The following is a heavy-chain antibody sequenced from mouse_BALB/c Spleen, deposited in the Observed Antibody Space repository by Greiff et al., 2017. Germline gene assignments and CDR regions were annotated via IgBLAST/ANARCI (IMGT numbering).Heavy chain of an antibody. CDR1: GYSITSGYY. D-gene: IGHD4-1*01. Sequence: VQLQQSGPGLVKPSQSLSLTCSVTGYSITSGYYWNWIRQFPGNKLEWMGYISYDGSNNYNPSLKNRISITRDTSKNQFFLKLNSVTTEDTATYYCARALGRFDYWGQGTTLTVSS. V-gene: IGHV3-6*02. CDR3: ARALGRFDY. J-gene: IGHJ2*01. CDR2: ISYDGSN.